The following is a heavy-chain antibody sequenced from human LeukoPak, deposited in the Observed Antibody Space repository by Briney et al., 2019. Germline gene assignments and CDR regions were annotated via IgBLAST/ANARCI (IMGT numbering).Heavy chain of an antibody. J-gene: IGHJ4*02. V-gene: IGHV1-2*02. Sequence: ASVKVSCKASGYTFTGYYMHWVRQAPGQGLEWIGWSDPNTGDTKYEHFQGRVTMTRDTSITTAYMELTRLRSDDTAVYYCARGNYYDNNGYSPELRYWGQGTLVTVSS. D-gene: IGHD3-22*01. CDR1: GYTFTGYY. CDR3: ARGNYYDNNGYSPELRY. CDR2: SDPNTGDT.